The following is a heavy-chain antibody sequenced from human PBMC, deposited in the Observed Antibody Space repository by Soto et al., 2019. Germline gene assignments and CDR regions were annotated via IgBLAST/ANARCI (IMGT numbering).Heavy chain of an antibody. J-gene: IGHJ4*02. Sequence: SETLSLTCTVSGGSIYRSGYYWGWIRQPPGRGLEWIVNIDYNGVTYSNPSLKSRVTISRDTSKNQFSLKLTSVTAADTALYYCGKVLVGATGHFDSDSWGPGTLVTVSS. V-gene: IGHV4-39*01. CDR1: GGSIYRSGYY. D-gene: IGHD2-15*01. CDR2: IDYNGVT. CDR3: GKVLVGATGHFDSDS.